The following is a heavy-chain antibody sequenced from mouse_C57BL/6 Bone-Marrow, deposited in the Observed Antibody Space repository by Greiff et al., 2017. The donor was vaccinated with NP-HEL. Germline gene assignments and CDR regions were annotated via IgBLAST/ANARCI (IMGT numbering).Heavy chain of an antibody. CDR1: GYTFTSYW. Sequence: VQLQQPGAELVRPGSSVKLSCKASGYTFTSYWMDWVKQRPGQGLEWIGNIYPSDSETHYNQKFKDKATLTVDKSSSTAYMQLSSLTSEDSAVYYCARGPIATVVGEALFAYWGQGTLVTVSA. V-gene: IGHV1-61*01. CDR2: IYPSDSET. CDR3: ARGPIATVVGEALFAY. D-gene: IGHD1-1*01. J-gene: IGHJ3*01.